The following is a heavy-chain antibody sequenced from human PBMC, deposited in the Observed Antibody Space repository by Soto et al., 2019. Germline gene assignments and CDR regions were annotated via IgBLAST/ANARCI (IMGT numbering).Heavy chain of an antibody. Sequence: LRLSCAASGFDFSGFAMYWVRQAPGKGLEWVAVIWHDGSNKYYADSVKGRFTISRDNSKNTLYLEMNSLRAEDTAVYYCARAVGPFDYWGQGTLVTVSS. V-gene: IGHV3-33*08. J-gene: IGHJ4*02. D-gene: IGHD1-26*01. CDR1: GFDFSGFA. CDR2: IWHDGSNK. CDR3: ARAVGPFDY.